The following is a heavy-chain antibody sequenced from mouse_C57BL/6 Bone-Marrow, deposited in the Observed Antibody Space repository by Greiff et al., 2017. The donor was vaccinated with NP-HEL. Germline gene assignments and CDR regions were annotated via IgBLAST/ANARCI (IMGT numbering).Heavy chain of an antibody. J-gene: IGHJ4*01. CDR2: ISSGGSYT. CDR1: GFTFSSYG. CDR3: ARHVPLLRSYYYAMDY. Sequence: KLMESGGDLVKPGGSLKLSCAASGFTFSSYGMSWVRQTPDKRLEWVATISSGGSYTYYPDSVKGRFTISRDNAKNTLYLQMSSLKSEDTAMYYCARHVPLLRSYYYAMDYWGQGTSVTVSS. V-gene: IGHV5-6*02. D-gene: IGHD1-1*01.